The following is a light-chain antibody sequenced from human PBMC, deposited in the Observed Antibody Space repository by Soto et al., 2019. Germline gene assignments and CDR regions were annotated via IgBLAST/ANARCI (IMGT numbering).Light chain of an antibody. J-gene: IGKJ1*01. CDR2: DAS. CDR1: ENIRDF. CDR3: QQSYRTPRT. V-gene: IGKV1-39*01. Sequence: DIQITQSPSSLSTSVGDRVAIACRAIENIRDFVNWYQQKPGKAPKLLIHDASSLDSGVPSRFSGSGSGTDFTLSISSLQPEDFATYYCQQSYRTPRTFGQGTKVDIK.